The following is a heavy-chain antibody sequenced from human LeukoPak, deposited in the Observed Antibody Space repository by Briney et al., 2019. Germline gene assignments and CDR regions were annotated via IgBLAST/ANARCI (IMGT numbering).Heavy chain of an antibody. CDR2: INGDGSST. CDR3: TRRGLVPAFDI. Sequence: GGSLRLSCAASGFTFSSYWMHWVRQAPGKGLVWVSRINGDGSSTTYADAVKGRFTISRGNAKNTLYLQMSSLRAEDTAVYYCTRRGLVPAFDIWGQGTMVTVAS. CDR1: GFTFSSYW. D-gene: IGHD2-2*01. V-gene: IGHV3-74*01. J-gene: IGHJ3*02.